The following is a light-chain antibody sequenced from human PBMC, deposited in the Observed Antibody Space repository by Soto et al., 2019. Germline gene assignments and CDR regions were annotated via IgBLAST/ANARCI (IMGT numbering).Light chain of an antibody. CDR2: GAS. CDR3: HQYNYSPPGLT. Sequence: ETAMTQSPATLSVSPGERVTLSCRASQSVSSNLAGYQQKPGQAPRLLIFGASTKATGIPARYRGSGSGTVFTLTISSLQSEDFAVYYCHQYNYSPPGLTFGGGNKVEIK. CDR1: QSVSSN. J-gene: IGKJ4*01. V-gene: IGKV3-15*01.